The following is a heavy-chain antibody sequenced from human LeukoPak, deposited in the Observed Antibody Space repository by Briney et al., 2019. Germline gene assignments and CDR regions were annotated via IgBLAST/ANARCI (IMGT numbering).Heavy chain of an antibody. Sequence: PGRSLRLSCAASGFTFSSYAMHWVRQAPGKGLEWVAVISYDGSNKYYADSVKGRFTISRDNSKNTLYLQMNSLRAEDTAVYYCARHYYDSSGYYSIYYYGMDVWGQGTTVTVSS. CDR3: ARHYYDSSGYYSIYYYGMDV. V-gene: IGHV3-30-3*01. CDR1: GFTFSSYA. D-gene: IGHD3-22*01. J-gene: IGHJ6*02. CDR2: ISYDGSNK.